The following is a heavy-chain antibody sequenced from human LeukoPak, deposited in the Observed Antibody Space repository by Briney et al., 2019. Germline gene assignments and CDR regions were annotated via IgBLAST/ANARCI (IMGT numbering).Heavy chain of an antibody. V-gene: IGHV4-61*02. J-gene: IGHJ4*02. D-gene: IGHD2-2*01. CDR2: IYTSGST. CDR1: GGSISSGSYY. Sequence: PSETLSLTCTVSGGSISSGSYYWSWIRQPAGKGLEWIGRIYTSGSTNYNPSLKSRVTISVDTSKNQFSLKLRSVTAADTAVYYCARSRLGSGRRYCSSTSCYANYYYGSGSPGAYYFDYWGQGTLVTVSS. CDR3: ARSRLGSGRRYCSSTSCYANYYYGSGSPGAYYFDY.